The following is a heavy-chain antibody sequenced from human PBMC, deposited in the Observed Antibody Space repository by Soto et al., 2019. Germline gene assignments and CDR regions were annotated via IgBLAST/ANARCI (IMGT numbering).Heavy chain of an antibody. Sequence: ESGPTLVNPTQTLTLTCTFSGFSLSTSGVGVGWIRQPPGKALEWLALIYWDDDKRYSPSLKSRLTITKDTSKNQVVLTMTNMDPVDTATYYCAHSLQITTGPQAPVDYYYGMDVWGQGTTVTVSS. CDR1: GFSLSTSGVG. CDR2: IYWDDDK. V-gene: IGHV2-5*02. CDR3: AHSLQITTGPQAPVDYYYGMDV. J-gene: IGHJ6*02. D-gene: IGHD4-17*01.